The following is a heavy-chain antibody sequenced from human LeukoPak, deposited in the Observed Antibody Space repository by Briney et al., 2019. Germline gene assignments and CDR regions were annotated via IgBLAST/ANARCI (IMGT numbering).Heavy chain of an antibody. CDR2: ISSGSSTI. D-gene: IGHD4-17*01. V-gene: IGHV3-48*01. Sequence: GGSLRLSCAASGFTFSSYSMNWVRQAPGKGLEWVSYISSGSSTIYYADSVKGRFTISRDIAKNSLCLQMNSLGAEDTAVYYCARDLYGDYVFDYWGQGTLVTVSS. CDR3: ARDLYGDYVFDY. J-gene: IGHJ4*02. CDR1: GFTFSSYS.